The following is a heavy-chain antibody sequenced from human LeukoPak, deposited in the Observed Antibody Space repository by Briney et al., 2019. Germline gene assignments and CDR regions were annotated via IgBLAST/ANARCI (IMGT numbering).Heavy chain of an antibody. V-gene: IGHV3-30*18. CDR2: ISYDGSNK. CDR3: AKVGRYYYDSSGYFDY. J-gene: IGHJ4*02. CDR1: GFTFSSYG. D-gene: IGHD3-22*01. Sequence: GRSLRLSCAASGFTFSSYGMHWVREAPGKGLEWVAVISYDGSNKYYADSVKGRFTISRDNSKNTLYLQMNSLRAEDTAVYYCAKVGRYYYDSSGYFDYWGQGTLVTVSS.